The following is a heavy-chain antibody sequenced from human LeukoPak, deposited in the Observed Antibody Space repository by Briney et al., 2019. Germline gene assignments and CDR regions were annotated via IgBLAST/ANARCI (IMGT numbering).Heavy chain of an antibody. CDR1: GGSIIGYY. V-gene: IGHV4-4*07. J-gene: IGHJ4*02. CDR3: ARGTEMTRIAGHYSFDY. Sequence: PSETLSLTCTVSGGSIIGYYWTWMRQPAGKGLQWIGRIHDSGSTYSNPSLKSRVTISLDESNNQFSLKLTSVTAADTAVYYCARGTEMTRIAGHYSFDYWGQGTLVSVSS. CDR2: IHDSGST. D-gene: IGHD5-24*01.